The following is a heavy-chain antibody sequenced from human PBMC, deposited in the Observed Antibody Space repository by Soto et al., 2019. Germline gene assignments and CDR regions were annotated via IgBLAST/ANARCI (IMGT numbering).Heavy chain of an antibody. Sequence: VQLVQSGAEVKKPGASVKVSCEGSGYTFIDYYMHWVRQAPGQGFEWMGRISPKSGGTNHAQQFQGRVTMTWDTSRNTAYMDLSSLMSEDTAVYYCARPPGYISDWYYFDLWGQGTLVTVAS. V-gene: IGHV1-2*02. J-gene: IGHJ4*02. CDR1: GYTFIDYY. CDR3: ARPPGYISDWYYFDL. CDR2: ISPKSGGT. D-gene: IGHD6-19*01.